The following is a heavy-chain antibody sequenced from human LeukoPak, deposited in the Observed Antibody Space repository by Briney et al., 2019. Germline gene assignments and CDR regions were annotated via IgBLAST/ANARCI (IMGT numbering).Heavy chain of an antibody. CDR3: ARGEQWLVRIAYDY. D-gene: IGHD6-19*01. V-gene: IGHV4-34*01. CDR1: GGSFSGYY. CDR2: INHSGST. Sequence: SETLSLTCAVYGGSFSGYYWSWIRQPPGKGLEWIGEINHSGSTNYNPSLKSRVTISVDTSKNQFSLKLSSVTAADTAVYYCARGEQWLVRIAYDYWGQGTLVTVSS. J-gene: IGHJ4*02.